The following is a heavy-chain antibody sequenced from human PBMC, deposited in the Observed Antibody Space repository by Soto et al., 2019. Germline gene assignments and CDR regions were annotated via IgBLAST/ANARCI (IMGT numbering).Heavy chain of an antibody. CDR2: ISSSSSYI. V-gene: IGHV3-21*01. CDR3: ARDSSLRDEYFQH. D-gene: IGHD4-17*01. CDR1: GFTFSSYS. J-gene: IGHJ1*01. Sequence: PGGSLRLSCAASGFTFSSYSMNWVRQAPGKGLEWVSSISSSSSYIYYADSVKGRFTISRDNAKNSLYLQMNSLRAEDTAVYYCARDSSLRDEYFQHWGQGTLVTVSS.